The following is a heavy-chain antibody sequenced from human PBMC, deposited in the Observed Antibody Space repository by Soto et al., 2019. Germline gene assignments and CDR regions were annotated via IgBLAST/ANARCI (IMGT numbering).Heavy chain of an antibody. D-gene: IGHD4-17*01. J-gene: IGHJ3*01. CDR3: ARAYGARFDF. Sequence: LGESLKISCKGSGYIFSTDWIGWVRQMPGKGLEWMGIIYPADSDTRYSPSFQGQVTISTDKSISTAYLQWSSLKASDTAIYYCARAYGARFDFWGQVPMVTVSS. CDR1: GYIFSTDW. V-gene: IGHV5-51*01. CDR2: IYPADSDT.